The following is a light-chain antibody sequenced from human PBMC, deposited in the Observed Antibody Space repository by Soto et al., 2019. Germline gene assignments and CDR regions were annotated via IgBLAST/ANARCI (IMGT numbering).Light chain of an antibody. J-gene: IGKJ4*01. Sequence: EIVLTQSPGTLSLSPGERATLSCRASQSVSSNYLAWYQQKPGQAPRLLIYGASSRATGIPDRFSGSGSGTDFTLTISGLEPEDFAVYYCQQYGSSPLTFGGGTKVEIK. CDR3: QQYGSSPLT. V-gene: IGKV3-20*01. CDR1: QSVSSNY. CDR2: GAS.